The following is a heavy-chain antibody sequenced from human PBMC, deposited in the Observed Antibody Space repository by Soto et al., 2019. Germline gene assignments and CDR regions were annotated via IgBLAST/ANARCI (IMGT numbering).Heavy chain of an antibody. CDR1: GYSFTNYW. CDR3: VARCFYGVCPGGYVY. J-gene: IGHJ4*02. CDR2: IDPSDSYT. D-gene: IGHD2-8*01. V-gene: IGHV5-10-1*01. Sequence: LGESLKISCKGSGYSFTNYWISWVRQMPGKGLERMGRIDPSDSYTNYSPSFQGHVTISADKSISTAYLQWNSLKASDTAMYYCVARCFYGVCPGGYVYWGQGTLVTVSS.